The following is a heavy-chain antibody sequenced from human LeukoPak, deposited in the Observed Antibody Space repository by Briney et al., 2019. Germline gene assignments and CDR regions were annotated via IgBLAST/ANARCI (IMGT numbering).Heavy chain of an antibody. J-gene: IGHJ6*02. V-gene: IGHV3-66*01. CDR2: IYSGGST. CDR3: ARLGGSTYDYYYGMDV. D-gene: IGHD1-26*01. Sequence: PGGSLRLSCAASGFTVSSNYMSWVRQAPGKGLEWVSVIYSGGSTYYADSVKGRFTISRDNSKNTLYLQMNSLRAEDTAVCYCARLGGSTYDYYYGMDVWGQGTTVTVSS. CDR1: GFTVSSNY.